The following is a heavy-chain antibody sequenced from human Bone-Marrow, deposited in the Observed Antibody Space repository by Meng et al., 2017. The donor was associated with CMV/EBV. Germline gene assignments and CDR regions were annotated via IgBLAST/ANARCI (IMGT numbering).Heavy chain of an antibody. CDR1: GFTFSSYA. V-gene: IGHV3-30-3*01. D-gene: IGHD3-10*01. CDR3: ARGRKDY. J-gene: IGHJ4*02. CDR2: ISYDGSNK. Sequence: GSLRLSCAASGFTFSSYAMHWVRQAPGKGLEWVAVISYDGSNKYYADSVKGRFTISRDNSKNTLYLQMNSLRAEDTAVYYCARGRKDYWGQGTLVTGSS.